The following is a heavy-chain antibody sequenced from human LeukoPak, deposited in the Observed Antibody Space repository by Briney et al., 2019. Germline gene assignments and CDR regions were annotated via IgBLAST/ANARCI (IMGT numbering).Heavy chain of an antibody. CDR2: ISYSGST. Sequence: SETLSLTCTVSGGSISSSSYYWAWIRQPPGKGLEWIGSISYSGSTFYNPSLKSRVTISVDTSKNHFSLKLSSVTAADTAVYYCAREDSGDNWFDPWGQGTLVTVSS. CDR1: GGSISSSSYY. J-gene: IGHJ5*02. CDR3: AREDSGDNWFDP. D-gene: IGHD4-17*01. V-gene: IGHV4-39*07.